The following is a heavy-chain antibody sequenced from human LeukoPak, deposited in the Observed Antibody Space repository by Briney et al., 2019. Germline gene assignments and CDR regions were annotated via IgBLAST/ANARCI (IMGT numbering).Heavy chain of an antibody. J-gene: IGHJ4*02. CDR3: ARETSSYSSEAGASAFDY. D-gene: IGHD6-25*01. CDR2: TYYRSKWYN. CDR1: GDSVSSNSAA. Sequence: SQTLSLTCAISGDSVSSNSAAWSWIRQSPSRGLEWLGRTYYRSKWYNDYAVSVKSRITINPDTSKNHFSLQLNSVTPEDTAVYYCARETSSYSSEAGASAFDYWGQGTLVTVSS. V-gene: IGHV6-1*01.